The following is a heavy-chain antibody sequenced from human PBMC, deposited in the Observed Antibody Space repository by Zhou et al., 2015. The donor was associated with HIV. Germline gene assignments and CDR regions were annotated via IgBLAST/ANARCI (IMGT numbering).Heavy chain of an antibody. CDR1: GGTFNTYE. D-gene: IGHD1-26*01. CDR2: IIPIFGTA. J-gene: IGHJ5*02. V-gene: IGHV1-69*13. CDR3: ARSFGRVGATLSPS. Sequence: QVQLVQSGAEVKKPGASVKVSCKASGGTFNTYEISWVRQAPGQGLEWMGGIIPIFGTANYAQKFQGRVTITADKSTSTAYMELSSLRSEDTAVYYCARSFGRVGATLSPSWGQGTLVTVSS.